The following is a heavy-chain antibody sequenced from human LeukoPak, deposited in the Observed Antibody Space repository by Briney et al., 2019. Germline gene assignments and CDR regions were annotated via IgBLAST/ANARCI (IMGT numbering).Heavy chain of an antibody. CDR1: GGTFSSYA. CDR3: ARGPLYCSSTSCYVPTPFDY. V-gene: IGHV1-69*04. D-gene: IGHD2-2*01. CDR2: IIPILGIA. Sequence: SVKVSCKASGGTFSSYAISWVRQAPGQGLEWMGRIIPILGIANYAQKFQGRVTITADKSTSTAYMELSSLRSEDTAVYYCARGPLYCSSTSCYVPTPFDYWGQGTLVTVSS. J-gene: IGHJ4*02.